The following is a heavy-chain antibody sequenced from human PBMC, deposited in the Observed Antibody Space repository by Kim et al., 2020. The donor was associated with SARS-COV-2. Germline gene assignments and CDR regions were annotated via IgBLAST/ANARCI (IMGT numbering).Heavy chain of an antibody. CDR3: ARLPRYYESSGYYFVAFDI. J-gene: IGHJ3*02. V-gene: IGHV3-7*01. CDR1: GFTFSSYW. CDR2: IKQDGSEK. Sequence: GGSLRLSCAASGFTFSSYWMSWVRQAPWKGLEWVANIKQDGSEKYYVDSVKGRFTISRDNAKNSMYLQMNSLRADDTAVYYCARLPRYYESSGYYFVAFDIWGQGTMVTVSS. D-gene: IGHD3-22*01.